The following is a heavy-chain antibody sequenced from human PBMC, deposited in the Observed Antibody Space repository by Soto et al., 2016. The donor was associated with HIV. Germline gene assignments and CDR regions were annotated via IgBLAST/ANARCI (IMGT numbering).Heavy chain of an antibody. J-gene: IGHJ2*01. CDR2: INPNSGGT. D-gene: IGHD2-15*01. V-gene: IGHV1-2*02. CDR1: GYNFPGYY. CDR3: VSYGY. Sequence: QVQLVQSGAEVKKPGASVKVSCKASGYNFPGYYMHWIRQGPRQGFEWMGWINPNSGGTKYARDFQGRVTMTRDTSINTAYMELNRLTSDDTAVYYCVSYGYWGR.